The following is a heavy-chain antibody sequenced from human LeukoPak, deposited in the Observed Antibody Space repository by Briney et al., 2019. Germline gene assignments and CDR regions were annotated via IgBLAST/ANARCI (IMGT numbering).Heavy chain of an antibody. CDR1: GFTFSSYA. V-gene: IGHV3-23*01. J-gene: IGHJ4*02. D-gene: IGHD3-22*01. Sequence: GGSLRLSCAASGFTFSSYAMSWVRQAPGKGLEWVSAISGSGGSTYYADSVKGRFTISRDNSKNTLYLQMNSLRAEDTAVYYCAKDSSFAMTPRRYYYDSSGYYYAIDYWGQGTLVTVSS. CDR2: ISGSGGST. CDR3: AKDSSFAMTPRRYYYDSSGYYYAIDY.